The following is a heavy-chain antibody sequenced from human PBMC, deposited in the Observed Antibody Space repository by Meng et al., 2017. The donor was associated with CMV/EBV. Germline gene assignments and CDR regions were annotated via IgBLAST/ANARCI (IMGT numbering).Heavy chain of an antibody. CDR2: ISSSSSYI. CDR3: ARDGIVVVVAATSYYGMDV. Sequence: GESLKISCAASGFTFSSYSMNWVRQAPGKGLEWVSSISSSSSYIYYADSVKGRFTISRDNAKNSLYLQMSSLRAEDTAVYYCARDGIVVVVAATSYYGMDVWGQGTTVTVSS. D-gene: IGHD2-15*01. V-gene: IGHV3-21*01. J-gene: IGHJ6*02. CDR1: GFTFSSYS.